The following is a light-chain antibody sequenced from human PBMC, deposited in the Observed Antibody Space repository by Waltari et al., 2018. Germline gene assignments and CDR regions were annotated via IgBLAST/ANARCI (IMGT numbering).Light chain of an antibody. Sequence: QSALTQPASVSGSPGQSIAISCTGTSSGIGAYNFVSWYQQHPGKAPKLMIHDVSNRPAGVSNRFSGSKSGNTASLTISGLQTEDEADYYCSSYTISRTRVFGGGTKLTVL. CDR2: DVS. V-gene: IGLV2-14*03. J-gene: IGLJ3*02. CDR3: SSYTISRTRV. CDR1: SSGIGAYNF.